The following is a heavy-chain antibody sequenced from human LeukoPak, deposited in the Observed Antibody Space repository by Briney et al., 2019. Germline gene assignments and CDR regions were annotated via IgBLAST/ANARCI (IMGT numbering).Heavy chain of an antibody. D-gene: IGHD1-26*01. CDR3: TTSTSGSYFDNWFDP. V-gene: IGHV3-15*01. J-gene: IGHJ5*02. CDR2: IKSKTDGGTT. Sequence: GGSLRLSCVASGFTFSNAWMSWVRQAPGKGLEWVGRIKSKTDGGTTDYAAPVKGRFTISRDESKNTLYLQMNSLKTEDTAVYYCTTSTSGSYFDNWFDPWGQGTLVTVSS. CDR1: GFTFSNAW.